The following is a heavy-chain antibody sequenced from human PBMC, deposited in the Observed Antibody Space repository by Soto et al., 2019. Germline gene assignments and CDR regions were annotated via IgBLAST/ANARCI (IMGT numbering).Heavy chain of an antibody. CDR1: GGSISSSSYY. CDR2: IYYSGST. CDR3: AREIVVVITTDWFDP. Sequence: QLQLQESGPGLVKPSETLSLTCTVSGGSISSSSYYWGWIRQPPGKGLEWIGSIYYSGSTYYNPSLKSRVTISVDTSKNQFSLKLSSVTAADTAVYYCAREIVVVITTDWFDPWGQGTLVTVSS. J-gene: IGHJ5*02. D-gene: IGHD3-22*01. V-gene: IGHV4-39*02.